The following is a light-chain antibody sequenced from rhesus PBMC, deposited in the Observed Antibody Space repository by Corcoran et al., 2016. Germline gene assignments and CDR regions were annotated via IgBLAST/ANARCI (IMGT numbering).Light chain of an antibody. J-gene: IGKJ3*01. CDR3: QQYSSSLIFP. Sequence: DIQMTQSPSSLSASVGDTVTLTCRASQRISSWVAWYQQKPGKAPNLLIYKATSLQSGVPSRFSGRGSGTDFTLPLSSLQFEDFATYYCQQYSSSLIFPFGPGTKLDIK. CDR1: QRISSW. CDR2: KAT. V-gene: IGKV1-22*01.